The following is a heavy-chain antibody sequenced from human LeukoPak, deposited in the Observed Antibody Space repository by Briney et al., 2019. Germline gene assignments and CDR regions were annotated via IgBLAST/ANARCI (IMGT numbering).Heavy chain of an antibody. Sequence: SQTLSLTCTVSGASISSGSNSWGWIRQPAGKGLEWIGRINTSGTTNYNPSLKSRVTMSIDTSKNQFSLKLSSVTAADTAVYYCARGVGAYYMDVWGKGTTVTISS. CDR2: INTSGTT. CDR1: GASISSGSNS. CDR3: ARGVGAYYMDV. V-gene: IGHV4-61*02. D-gene: IGHD1-26*01. J-gene: IGHJ6*03.